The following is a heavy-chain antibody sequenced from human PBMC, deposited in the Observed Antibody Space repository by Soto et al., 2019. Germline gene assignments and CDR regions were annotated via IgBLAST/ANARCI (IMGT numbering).Heavy chain of an antibody. CDR1: GYTFTKYY. Sequence: ASVKVSRKTSGYTFTKYYMHWVRQAPGQGLECMGRINPDSGGTMLAQKFQGRVTMTRDTHISTLSMELTSLSSDDTPVYYCARGSSWNSNWFDPWGQGTLVTVSS. J-gene: IGHJ5*02. CDR3: ARGSSWNSNWFDP. V-gene: IGHV1-2*06. D-gene: IGHD6-13*01. CDR2: INPDSGGT.